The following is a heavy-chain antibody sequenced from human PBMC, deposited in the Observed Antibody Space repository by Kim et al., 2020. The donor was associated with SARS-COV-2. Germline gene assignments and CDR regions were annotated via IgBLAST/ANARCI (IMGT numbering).Heavy chain of an antibody. V-gene: IGHV1-69*01. J-gene: IGHJ4*02. D-gene: IGHD6-13*01. Sequence: FQGRVTITADESTSTAYMELSSLRSEDTAVYYCARDHSSSWSFPAYYFDYWGQGTLVTVSS. CDR3: ARDHSSSWSFPAYYFDY.